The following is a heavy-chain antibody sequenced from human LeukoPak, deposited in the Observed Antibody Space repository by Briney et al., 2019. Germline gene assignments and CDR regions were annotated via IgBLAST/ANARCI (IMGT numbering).Heavy chain of an antibody. D-gene: IGHD2-2*01. CDR1: GYSFTSYW. CDR3: ARLRGYCSSTSCYAWGFDY. V-gene: IGHV5-51*01. J-gene: IGHJ4*02. CDR2: IYPGDSDT. Sequence: GESPKISCKGSGYSFTSYWIGWVRQMPGKGLEWMGIIYPGDSDTRYSPSFQGQVTISADKSISTAYLQWSSLKASDTAMYYCARLRGYCSSTSCYAWGFDYWGQGTLVTVSS.